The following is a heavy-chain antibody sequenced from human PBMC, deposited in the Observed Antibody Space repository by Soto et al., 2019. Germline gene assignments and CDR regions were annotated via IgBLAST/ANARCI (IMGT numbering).Heavy chain of an antibody. Sequence: SETLSLTCTVSGDSIFGSSYFWAWFRQPPGKGLEWIGSINYSGNIYYNPSLTGRMTISVDTSKNHFSLVLSSVTASDTAVYFCGRQFFATFGENYFDNWGQGTLVTVSS. J-gene: IGHJ4*02. D-gene: IGHD3-3*01. V-gene: IGHV4-39*01. CDR2: INYSGNI. CDR3: GRQFFATFGENYFDN. CDR1: GDSIFGSSYF.